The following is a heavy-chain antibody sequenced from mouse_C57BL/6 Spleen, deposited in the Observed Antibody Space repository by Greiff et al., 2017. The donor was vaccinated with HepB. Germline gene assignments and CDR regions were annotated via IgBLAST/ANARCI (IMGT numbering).Heavy chain of an antibody. CDR2: ISSGGSYT. Sequence: EVQLQESGGDLVKPGGSLKLSCAASGFTFSSYGMSWVRQTPDKRLEWVATISSGGSYTYYPDSVKGRFTISRDNAKNTLYLQMSSLKSEDTAMYYCARLAQATYFDYWGQGTTLTVSS. CDR1: GFTFSSYG. V-gene: IGHV5-6*01. J-gene: IGHJ2*01. CDR3: ARLAQATYFDY. D-gene: IGHD3-2*02.